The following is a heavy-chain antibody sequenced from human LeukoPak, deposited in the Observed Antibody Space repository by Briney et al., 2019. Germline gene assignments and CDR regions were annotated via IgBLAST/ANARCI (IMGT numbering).Heavy chain of an antibody. CDR2: IFSGGST. Sequence: QSGGSLGLSCAASGFTVSSIHMSWVRQAPGKGLEWVSVIFSGGSTYYTDSVKGRFTISRDNSKNTLYLQMNSLRAEDTAIYYCARAQTPAFDIWGQGTMVTVSS. CDR3: ARAQTPAFDI. V-gene: IGHV3-53*01. CDR1: GFTVSSIH. J-gene: IGHJ3*02.